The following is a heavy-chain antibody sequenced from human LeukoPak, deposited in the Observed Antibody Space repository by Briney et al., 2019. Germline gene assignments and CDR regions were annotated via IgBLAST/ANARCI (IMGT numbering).Heavy chain of an antibody. CDR1: GGSFSGYY. Sequence: SETLCLTCAVYGGSFSGYYWSWIRQPPGKGLEWIGEINHSGSTNYNPSLKSRVTISVDTSKNQFSLKLSSVTAADTAVYYCARGFYYLDYWGQGTLVTVSS. CDR2: INHSGST. J-gene: IGHJ4*02. V-gene: IGHV4-34*01. CDR3: ARGFYYLDY.